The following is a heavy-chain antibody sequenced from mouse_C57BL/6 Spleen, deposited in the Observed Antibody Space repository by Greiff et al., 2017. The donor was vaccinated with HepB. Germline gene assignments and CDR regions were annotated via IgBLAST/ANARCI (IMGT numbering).Heavy chain of an antibody. Sequence: QVQLQQPGAELVRPGSSVKLSCKASGYTFTSYWMDWVKQRPGQVLEWIGNIYPSDSETHYNQKFKDKATLTVDKSSSTAYMQLSSLTSEDSAVYYCARGIGYYTLYFDVWGTGTTVTVSS. CDR3: ARGIGYYTLYFDV. V-gene: IGHV1-61*01. J-gene: IGHJ1*03. CDR1: GYTFTSYW. CDR2: IYPSDSET. D-gene: IGHD2-12*01.